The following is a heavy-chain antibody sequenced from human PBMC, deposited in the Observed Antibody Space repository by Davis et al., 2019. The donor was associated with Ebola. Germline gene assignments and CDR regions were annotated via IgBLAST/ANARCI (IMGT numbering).Heavy chain of an antibody. CDR3: ARDVGQQWLAFDY. D-gene: IGHD6-19*01. J-gene: IGHJ4*02. Sequence: PGGSLRLSCAASGFTFSSYSMNWVRQAPGKGLEWVSSISSSSSYIYYADSVKGRFTISRDNAKNSLYLQMNSLRAEDTAVYYCARDVGQQWLAFDYWGQGTLVTVSS. CDR1: GFTFSSYS. V-gene: IGHV3-21*01. CDR2: ISSSSSYI.